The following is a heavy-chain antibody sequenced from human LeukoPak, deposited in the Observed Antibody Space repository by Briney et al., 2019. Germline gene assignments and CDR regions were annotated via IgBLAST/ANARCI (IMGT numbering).Heavy chain of an antibody. V-gene: IGHV3-30*04. CDR3: ARYSSRSIYGLNDY. D-gene: IGHD4-17*01. CDR2: ISYDGSNK. J-gene: IGHJ4*02. CDR1: VFTFSSYA. Sequence: GGSLRLSCAASVFTFSSYAMHWGRQAPGKGLEWVAVISYDGSNKYYADSVKGRFTISRDNSKNTLYLQMNSLRAEDTAVYYSARYSSRSIYGLNDYWGQGTLVTVSS.